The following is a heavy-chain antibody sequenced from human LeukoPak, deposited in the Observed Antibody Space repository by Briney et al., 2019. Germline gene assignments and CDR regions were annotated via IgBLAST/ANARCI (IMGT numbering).Heavy chain of an antibody. D-gene: IGHD3-16*01. CDR2: IRSKANNYAT. CDR1: GFTFSGSA. CDR3: AKEDAWGRFQH. J-gene: IGHJ1*01. V-gene: IGHV3-73*01. Sequence: PGGSLRLSCAASGFTFSGSAMHWVRQASGKGLEWVGRIRSKANNYATAYAASVKGRFTVSRDDSKNTAYLQMNSLKTEDTAVYYCAKEDAWGRFQHWGQGTPVTGSP.